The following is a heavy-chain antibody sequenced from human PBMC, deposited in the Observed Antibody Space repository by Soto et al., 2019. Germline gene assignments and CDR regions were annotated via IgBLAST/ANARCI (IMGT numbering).Heavy chain of an antibody. V-gene: IGHV4-30-2*01. Sequence: PSETLSLTCAVSGGSISSGGYSWSWIRQPPGKGLEWIGYIYHSGSTYYNPSLKSRVTISVDRSKNQFSLKLSSVTAADTAVYYCARGRDGYKGPQDYWGQGTLVSFSS. CDR1: GGSISSGGYS. J-gene: IGHJ4*02. D-gene: IGHD5-12*01. CDR3: ARGRDGYKGPQDY. CDR2: IYHSGST.